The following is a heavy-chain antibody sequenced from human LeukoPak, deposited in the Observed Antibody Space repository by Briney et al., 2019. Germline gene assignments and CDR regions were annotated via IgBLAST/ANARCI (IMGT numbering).Heavy chain of an antibody. CDR2: INPNSGGT. D-gene: IGHD3-9*01. Sequence: ASVKVSCKASGYTFTSYGISWVRQAPGQGLEWMGWINPNSGGTNYAQKFQGWVTMTRDTSISTAYMELSRLRSDDTAVYYCARDKISTSHYDILTGYYNSYYGMDVWGQGTTVTVSS. CDR1: GYTFTSYG. V-gene: IGHV1-2*04. J-gene: IGHJ6*02. CDR3: ARDKISTSHYDILTGYYNSYYGMDV.